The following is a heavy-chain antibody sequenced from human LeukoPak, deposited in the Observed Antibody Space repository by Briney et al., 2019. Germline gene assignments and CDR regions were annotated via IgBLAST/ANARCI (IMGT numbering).Heavy chain of an antibody. CDR1: GYTFTGYY. CDR3: ARDQEYSRSWYSWFDP. CDR2: INPDSGGT. Sequence: ASVKVSCKASGYTFTGYYMHWVRQAPGQGLEWMGWINPDSGGTNYAQKFQGRVTMTRDTSISTAYMELSRLISDDTAVYYCARDQEYSRSWYSWFDPWGQGTLVTVSS. V-gene: IGHV1-2*02. J-gene: IGHJ5*02. D-gene: IGHD6-13*01.